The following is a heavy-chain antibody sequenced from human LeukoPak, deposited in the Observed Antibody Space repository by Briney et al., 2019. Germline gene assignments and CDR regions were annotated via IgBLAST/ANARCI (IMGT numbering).Heavy chain of an antibody. CDR2: TKEDGSGS. V-gene: IGHV3-7*01. CDR3: AKGGVVGTRYYFDS. J-gene: IGHJ4*02. Sequence: GGSLRLSCAASGFSFSYYWMSWVRQAPGKGLEWVANTKEDGSGSSYVDSVKGRSTISRDNAKNSLYLRMNSLRAEDTAVYYCAKGGVVGTRYYFDSWGQGTLVTVSS. CDR1: GFSFSYYW. D-gene: IGHD2-15*01.